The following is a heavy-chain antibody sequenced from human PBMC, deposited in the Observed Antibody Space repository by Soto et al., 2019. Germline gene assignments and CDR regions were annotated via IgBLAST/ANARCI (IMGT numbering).Heavy chain of an antibody. CDR3: ASGVGATAGNPETYVQH. CDR1: GYTFTGYY. V-gene: IGHV1-2*04. Sequence: ASVKVSCKASGYTFTGYYMHWVRQAPGQGLEWMGWINHNSGGTNYAQKFQGWVTMTRDTSISTAYMELSRLRSDDTAVYYCASGVGATAGNPETYVQHWGQGTLVTVSS. D-gene: IGHD1-26*01. J-gene: IGHJ1*01. CDR2: INHNSGGT.